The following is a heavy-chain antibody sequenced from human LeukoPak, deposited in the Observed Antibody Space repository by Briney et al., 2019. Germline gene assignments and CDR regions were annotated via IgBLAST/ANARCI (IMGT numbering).Heavy chain of an antibody. CDR1: GGTFSSYA. D-gene: IGHD3-10*01. CDR2: IIPIFGTA. V-gene: IGHV1-69*13. Sequence: SVKVSCKATGGTFSSYAISWVRQAPGQGLEWMGGIIPIFGTANYAQKFQGRVTITADESTSTAYMELSSLRSEDTAVYYCARALLWFGEFDYWGQGTLVTVSS. J-gene: IGHJ4*02. CDR3: ARALLWFGEFDY.